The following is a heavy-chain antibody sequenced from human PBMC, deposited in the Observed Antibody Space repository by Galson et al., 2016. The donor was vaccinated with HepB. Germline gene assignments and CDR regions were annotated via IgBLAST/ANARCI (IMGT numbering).Heavy chain of an antibody. CDR1: GFSLATPSMR. D-gene: IGHD3-3*01. V-gene: IGHV2-70*04. CDR3: AREGVALDH. Sequence: PALVKPTQDLTLTCSFSGFSLATPSMRVSWIRQPPGKALEWIARIAWDDDKFYKTSLRTRLTISKDTSKNQVALTMTNMDPVDTATYYCAREGVALDHWGQGILVTVSS. CDR2: IAWDDDK. J-gene: IGHJ4*02.